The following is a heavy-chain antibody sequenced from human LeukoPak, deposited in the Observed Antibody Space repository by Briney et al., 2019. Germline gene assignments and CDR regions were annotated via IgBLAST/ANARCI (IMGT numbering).Heavy chain of an antibody. V-gene: IGHV4-59*01. Sequence: SETLSLTCTVSGGSISSYYWSWIRQPPGKGLEWIGYIYYSGSTNYNPSLKSRVTISVDTSKNQFSLKLSSVTAADTAVYYCARYSYGHRGFDPWGQGTLVTVSS. D-gene: IGHD5-18*01. CDR1: GGSISSYY. J-gene: IGHJ5*02. CDR2: IYYSGST. CDR3: ARYSYGHRGFDP.